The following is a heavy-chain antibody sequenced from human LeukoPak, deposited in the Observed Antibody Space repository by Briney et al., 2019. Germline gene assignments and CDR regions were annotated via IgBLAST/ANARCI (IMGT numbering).Heavy chain of an antibody. V-gene: IGHV3-33*01. CDR3: ARDILPSGSRAFDI. D-gene: IGHD3-10*01. Sequence: GGSLRLPCAVSGLTLSDYGIHWVRQAPGKGLEWVTIISSDGTIKYADSVKGRFTVSRDSSKNTVYLQMNSLRAEDTAVYYCARDILPSGSRAFDIWGQGTMVTVSS. CDR2: ISSDGTIK. J-gene: IGHJ3*02. CDR1: GLTLSDYG.